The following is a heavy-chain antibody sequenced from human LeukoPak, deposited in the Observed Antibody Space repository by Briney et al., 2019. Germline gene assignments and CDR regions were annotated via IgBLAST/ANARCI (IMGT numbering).Heavy chain of an antibody. J-gene: IGHJ4*02. V-gene: IGHV3-15*01. D-gene: IGHD3-10*01. CDR1: GFTFSYAW. CDR3: TTDDFYDSN. CDR2: IKSKPDGGTT. Sequence: GGSPRLSCAASGFTFSYAWMTWVRQAPGKGREWVGRIKSKPDGGTTDYAAPVQGRFTISRDDSKNTLYLQMNSLKTEDTAVYYCTTDDFYDSNWGQGTLVTVSS.